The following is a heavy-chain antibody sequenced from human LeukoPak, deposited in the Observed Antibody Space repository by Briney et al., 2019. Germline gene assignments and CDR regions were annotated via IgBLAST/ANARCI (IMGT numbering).Heavy chain of an antibody. Sequence: ASVKVSCKASGYTFTSYYMHWVRQAPGQGLEWMGIINPSGGSTSYAQKFQGRVTMTRDTSTSTVYMELSSLRSEDTAVYYCARGGDSGYDFLGYYYYGMDVWGQGTTVTVSS. CDR3: ARGGDSGYDFLGYYYYGMDV. CDR2: INPSGGST. V-gene: IGHV1-46*01. CDR1: GYTFTSYY. D-gene: IGHD5-12*01. J-gene: IGHJ6*02.